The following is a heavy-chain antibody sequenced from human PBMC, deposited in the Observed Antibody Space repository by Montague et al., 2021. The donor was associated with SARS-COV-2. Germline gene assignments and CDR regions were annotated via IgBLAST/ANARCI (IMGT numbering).Heavy chain of an antibody. CDR2: TNYRSKWTS. V-gene: IGHV6-1*01. J-gene: IGHJ4*02. Sequence: CAISGDSVWSNTAAWNWIRQSPSGGLEWLGRTNYRSKWTSDYATSVEGRISIDPDTSKNQFFLHLRSVTPEDTGVYYCVRDTGSAQTGFDAWGQGTLVTVSS. D-gene: IGHD1-14*01. CDR1: GDSVWSNTAA. CDR3: VRDTGSAQTGFDA.